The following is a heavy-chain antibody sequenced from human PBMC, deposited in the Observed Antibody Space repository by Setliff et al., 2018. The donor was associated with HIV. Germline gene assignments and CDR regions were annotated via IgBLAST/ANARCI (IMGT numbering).Heavy chain of an antibody. J-gene: IGHJ5*02. V-gene: IGHV4-4*08. CDR2: VYTSETT. D-gene: IGHD6-19*01. CDR3: ARRTYGSGRSDP. Sequence: SETLSLTCTVSGGSISSYYWSWIRQPPGKGLEWIGYVYTSETTNYNPSLKSRVTVSVDMSKSQFSLQLSSVTAADTAVYYCARRTYGSGRSDPWGQGTLVTVSS. CDR1: GGSISSYY.